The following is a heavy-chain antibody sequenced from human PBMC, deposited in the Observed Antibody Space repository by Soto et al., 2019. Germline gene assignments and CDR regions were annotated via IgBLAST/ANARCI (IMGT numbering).Heavy chain of an antibody. Sequence: QLQLQESGPGLVKPSETLSLTCTVSGGSISSSSYYWGWIRQPPGKGLEWIGSIYYSGSTYYNPSLKSRVTISVDTSKNQFSLKLSSVTAADTAVYYCARIQLDPYSSSWYLFDYWGQGTLVTVSS. D-gene: IGHD6-13*01. CDR1: GGSISSSSYY. CDR2: IYYSGST. V-gene: IGHV4-39*01. J-gene: IGHJ4*02. CDR3: ARIQLDPYSSSWYLFDY.